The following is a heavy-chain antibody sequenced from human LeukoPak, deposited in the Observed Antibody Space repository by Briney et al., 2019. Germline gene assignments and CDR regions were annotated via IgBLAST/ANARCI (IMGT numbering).Heavy chain of an antibody. CDR3: ARDAWGDGYNWAY. V-gene: IGHV1-69*04. CDR1: GGTFSSYA. Sequence: SVKVSCKASGGTFSSYAISWVRQAPGQGLEWMGRIIPILGIANYAQKFQGRVTITADKSTSTAYMELSSLRSGDTAVYYCARDAWGDGYNWAYWGQGTLVTVSS. CDR2: IIPILGIA. D-gene: IGHD5-24*01. J-gene: IGHJ4*02.